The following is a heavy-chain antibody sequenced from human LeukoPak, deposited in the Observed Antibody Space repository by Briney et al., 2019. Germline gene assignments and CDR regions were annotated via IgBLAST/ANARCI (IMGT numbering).Heavy chain of an antibody. CDR1: GFTFKNYG. CDR2: ISYDGNHK. D-gene: IGHD3-10*01. V-gene: IGHV3-30*18. CDR3: AKDPLTMGRGVINPPPWYFDY. Sequence: PGRSLRLSCAASGFTFKNYGMHWVRQAPGKGLDWVAVISYDGNHKYYADSVKGRFTISRDNSKNTLYLQMNSLRAEDTAVYYCAKDPLTMGRGVINPPPWYFDYWGQGTLVTVSS. J-gene: IGHJ4*02.